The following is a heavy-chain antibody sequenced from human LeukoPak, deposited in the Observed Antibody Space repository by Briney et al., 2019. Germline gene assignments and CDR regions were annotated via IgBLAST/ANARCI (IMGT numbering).Heavy chain of an antibody. D-gene: IGHD3-3*01. CDR1: GYTFTGYY. V-gene: IGHV1-2*02. J-gene: IGHJ4*02. CDR2: IHPNSDGT. CDR3: ARGGGSVFGVVND. Sequence: ASVKVSCKASGYTFTGYYMHWVRQAPGQGLEWMGWIHPNSDGTNYAQKFQGRVTMTRDTSINTAYMELSRLRSDDTAIYYCARGGGSVFGVVNDWGRGTLVTVSS.